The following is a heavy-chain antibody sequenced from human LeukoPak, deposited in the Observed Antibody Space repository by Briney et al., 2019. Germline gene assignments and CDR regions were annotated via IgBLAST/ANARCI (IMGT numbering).Heavy chain of an antibody. CDR1: GGSISSGSYY. CDR3: ARAPLYYYYMDV. J-gene: IGHJ6*03. V-gene: IGHV4-61*02. Sequence: SGTLSLTCTVSGGSISSGSYYWSWIRQPAGKGLEWIGRIYASGSTNYNPSLKSRVTISVDTSKNQFSLKLSSVTAADTAVYYCARAPLYYYYMDVWGKGTTVTVSS. CDR2: IYASGST.